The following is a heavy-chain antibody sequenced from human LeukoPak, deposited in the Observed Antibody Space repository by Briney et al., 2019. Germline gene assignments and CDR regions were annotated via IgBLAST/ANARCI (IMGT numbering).Heavy chain of an antibody. D-gene: IGHD2-2*01. Sequence: GGSLRLSCAASGFTFSSYGMHWVRQAPGKGLEWVAFIRYDGSNKYYADSVKGRFTISRDNSKKTLYLQMNSLRAEDTAVYYCAEERLGYCSSTSCYCFDYWGREPWSPSPQ. V-gene: IGHV3-30*02. CDR1: GFTFSSYG. J-gene: IGHJ4*02. CDR3: AEERLGYCSSTSCYCFDY. CDR2: IRYDGSNK.